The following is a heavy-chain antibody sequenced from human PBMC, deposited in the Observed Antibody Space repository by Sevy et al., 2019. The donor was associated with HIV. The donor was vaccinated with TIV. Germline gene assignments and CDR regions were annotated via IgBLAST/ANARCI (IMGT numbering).Heavy chain of an antibody. D-gene: IGHD2-2*01. CDR1: GFTFSNYW. Sequence: RGSLRLSCAASGFTFSNYWMSWVRQAPGKGLEWVAHIKRDGSEKYYVDSVKGRFSISRYNPKNSLYLQMNSLRAEDTAVYYCARDCSSTTCLWGLDVWGQGTTVRVSS. V-gene: IGHV3-7*03. J-gene: IGHJ6*02. CDR2: IKRDGSEK. CDR3: ARDCSSTTCLWGLDV.